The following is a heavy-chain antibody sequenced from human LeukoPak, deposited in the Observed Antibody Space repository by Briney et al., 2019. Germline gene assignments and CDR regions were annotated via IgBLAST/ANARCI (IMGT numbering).Heavy chain of an antibody. V-gene: IGHV3-23*01. CDR2: ISGSGGST. J-gene: IGHJ4*02. CDR3: AKPPYVGRESDDVDF. D-gene: IGHD3-16*01. Sequence: PGASLRLSCAASGLTFSNYAMSWVRQAPGKGLEWVAAISGSGGSTYYADSVKGRFTISRDNSKDSLYLQTNSLRAGDTAVYYCAKPPYVGRESDDVDFWGQGTLVTVSS. CDR1: GLTFSNYA.